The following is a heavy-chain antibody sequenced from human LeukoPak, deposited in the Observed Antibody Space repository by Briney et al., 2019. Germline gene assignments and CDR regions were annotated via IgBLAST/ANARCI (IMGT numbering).Heavy chain of an antibody. V-gene: IGHV3-23*01. Sequence: GGTLRLSCAASGFSFRSHGMNWVRQAPGKGLEWVSGISPRGDITYYKDSVRGRFTISRDNFKNTVSLQLNSLRAEDTAVYYCAKDLIGWSFDYWGQGTLVTVSS. CDR1: GFSFRSHG. CDR2: ISPRGDIT. D-gene: IGHD2-15*01. CDR3: AKDLIGWSFDY. J-gene: IGHJ4*02.